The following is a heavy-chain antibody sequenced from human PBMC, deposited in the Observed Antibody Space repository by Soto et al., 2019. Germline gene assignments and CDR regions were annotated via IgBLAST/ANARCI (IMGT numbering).Heavy chain of an antibody. Sequence: GGSVRLSCAASGFTFSSYAMSWVRQAPGKGLEWVSAISGSGGSTYYADSVKGRFTISRDNSKNTLYLQMNSLRAEDTAVYYCAKDFGIYGDYYFDYWGQGTLVTVSS. CDR1: GFTFSSYA. CDR2: ISGSGGST. CDR3: AKDFGIYGDYYFDY. D-gene: IGHD4-17*01. V-gene: IGHV3-23*01. J-gene: IGHJ4*02.